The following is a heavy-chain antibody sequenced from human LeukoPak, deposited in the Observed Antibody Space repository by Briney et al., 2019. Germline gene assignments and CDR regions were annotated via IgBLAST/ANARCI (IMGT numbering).Heavy chain of an antibody. CDR3: ANHDFWSGYSARDSFDI. CDR2: INWNGGST. CDR1: GFTFDDYG. J-gene: IGHJ3*02. V-gene: IGHV3-20*04. Sequence: GGSLRLSCAASGFTFDDYGMSWVRHAPGKGLEWVSGINWNGGSTGYADSVKGRFTISRDNAKNSLYLQMNSLRAEDTALYYCANHDFWSGYSARDSFDIWGQGTMVTVSS. D-gene: IGHD3-3*01.